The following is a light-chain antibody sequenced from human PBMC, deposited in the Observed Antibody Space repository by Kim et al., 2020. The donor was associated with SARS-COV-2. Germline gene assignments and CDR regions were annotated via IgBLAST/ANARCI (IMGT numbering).Light chain of an antibody. CDR2: AAS. V-gene: IGKV1-39*01. CDR3: QQSYSTPPLT. Sequence: DIQMTKSPFSLSASVGDRVTITCRASQSISSYLNWYQQKPGKAPKLLIYAASSLQSGVPSRFSGSGSGTDFTLTISSLQPEDFATYYCQQSYSTPPLTFGGGTKLEI. J-gene: IGKJ4*01. CDR1: QSISSY.